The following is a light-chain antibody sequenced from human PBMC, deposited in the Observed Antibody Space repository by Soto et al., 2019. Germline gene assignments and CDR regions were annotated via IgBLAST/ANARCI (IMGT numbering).Light chain of an antibody. Sequence: DIQMTQSPSSVSASVGDRVTITCRANQGISTSLAWYQQKPGAAPKLLMYTASSLQDGVPSRFSGSGSGTDFTLTIGSLRPEDFATYYCQHSKTNSLPITFGQGTRLEIK. V-gene: IGKV1-12*01. CDR2: TAS. CDR3: QHSKTNSLPIT. J-gene: IGKJ5*01. CDR1: QGISTS.